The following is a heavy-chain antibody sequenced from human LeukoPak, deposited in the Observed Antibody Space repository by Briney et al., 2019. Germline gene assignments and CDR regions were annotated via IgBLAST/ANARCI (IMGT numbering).Heavy chain of an antibody. CDR3: ARIRLLWFGEVDS. Sequence: GGSLRLSCAASGFTFTAFAMQWVRQAPGKGLEWVTVTSNDGNKKYYADSVKGRFTISRDNSKSMLYLQMSSLRAEDSAVYYCARIRLLWFGEVDSWGQGTLVTVSS. CDR2: TSNDGNKK. CDR1: GFTFTAFA. D-gene: IGHD3-10*01. V-gene: IGHV3-30*04. J-gene: IGHJ4*02.